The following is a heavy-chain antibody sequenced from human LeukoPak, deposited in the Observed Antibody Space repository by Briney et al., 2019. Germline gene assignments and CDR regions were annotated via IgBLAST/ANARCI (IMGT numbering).Heavy chain of an antibody. CDR1: GFTFSSYS. Sequence: GGSLRLSCAASGFTFSSYSMNWVRQASGKGLEWVSYISSSSSTIYYADSVKGRFTISRDNAKNSLYLQMNSLRAEDTAVYYCARDLPVDYWGQGTLVTVSS. V-gene: IGHV3-48*01. J-gene: IGHJ4*02. CDR3: ARDLPVDY. D-gene: IGHD4-17*01. CDR2: ISSSSSTI.